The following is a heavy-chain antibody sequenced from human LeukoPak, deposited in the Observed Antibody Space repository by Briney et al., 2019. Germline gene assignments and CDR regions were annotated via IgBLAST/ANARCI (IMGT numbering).Heavy chain of an antibody. CDR2: IYYSGST. CDR3: ARHLAVATDAFDI. Sequence: SETLSLTCTLSSCSISSHYSRWIRQPPGKGREWIGYIYYSGSTNYNPTLKSRGTISVDTSKNQFSLKLSSVTAADTAVYYCARHLAVATDAFDICGQGTMVTVSS. V-gene: IGHV4-59*08. J-gene: IGHJ3*02. D-gene: IGHD6-19*01. CDR1: SCSISSHY.